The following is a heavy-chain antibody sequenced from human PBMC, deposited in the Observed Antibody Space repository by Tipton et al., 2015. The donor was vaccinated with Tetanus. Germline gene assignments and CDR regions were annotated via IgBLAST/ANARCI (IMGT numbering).Heavy chain of an antibody. D-gene: IGHD6-6*01. J-gene: IGHJ5*02. CDR2: LYYSGDT. CDR1: GDSISRGGYF. CDR3: ARDQGGGRVVRLNWFDP. V-gene: IGHV4-31*03. Sequence: TLSLTCTVSGDSISRGGYFWNWIRPRPGEGPEGVGYLYYSGDTYYNPSLKSRVSMSVDTSKKQFSLKLSSVTAADTAVYYCARDQGGGRVVRLNWFDPWGQGTLVTVSS.